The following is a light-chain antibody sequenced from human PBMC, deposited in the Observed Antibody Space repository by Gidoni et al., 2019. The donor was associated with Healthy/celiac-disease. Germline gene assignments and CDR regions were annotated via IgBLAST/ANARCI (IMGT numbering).Light chain of an antibody. V-gene: IGKV3-11*01. Sequence: EIVLTQSPATLSLSPGERATLSCRASQSVSSYLAWYPQKPGQAHRLLIYDASTRATGIPARFSGSGSGTDFTLTISSLEPEDFAVYYCQQRSNWAPLTFGGGTKVEIK. CDR1: QSVSSY. J-gene: IGKJ4*01. CDR3: QQRSNWAPLT. CDR2: DAS.